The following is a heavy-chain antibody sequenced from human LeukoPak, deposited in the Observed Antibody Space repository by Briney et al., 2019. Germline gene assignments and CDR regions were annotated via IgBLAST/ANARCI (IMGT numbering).Heavy chain of an antibody. CDR3: AKDDRGYSGYHFDH. Sequence: GGSLRLSCAASGFTFSSYTFHWVRQAPGKGLEWVAVQDGNNKYYADSVKGRFTISRDNSKNTLYLQMNSLRAEDTAVYYCAKDDRGYSGYHFDHWGQGTLVTVSS. V-gene: IGHV3-30-3*01. CDR1: GFTFSSYT. J-gene: IGHJ4*02. CDR2: QDGNNK. D-gene: IGHD5-12*01.